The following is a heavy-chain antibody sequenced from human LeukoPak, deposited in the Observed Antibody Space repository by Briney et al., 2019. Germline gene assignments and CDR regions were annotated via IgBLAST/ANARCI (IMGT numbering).Heavy chain of an antibody. J-gene: IGHJ4*02. CDR2: IYYTGST. D-gene: IGHD3-9*01. CDR1: GGSISSYY. CDR3: ARDYYDILTGYYRIGDY. V-gene: IGHV4-59*01. Sequence: SETLSLTCTVSGGSISSYYWSWIRQPPGKGLEWIGYIYYTGSTNYNPSLKSRVTISLDTSKNQFSLKLSSVTAADTAVYYCARDYYDILTGYYRIGDYWGQGTLVTVSS.